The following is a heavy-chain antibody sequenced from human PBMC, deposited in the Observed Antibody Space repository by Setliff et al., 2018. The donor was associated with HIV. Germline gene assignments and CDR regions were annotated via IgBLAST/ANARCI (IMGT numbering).Heavy chain of an antibody. CDR1: GFSISSRCY. CDR2: IYHTGSS. D-gene: IGHD3-16*01. Sequence: SETLSLTCDVSGFSISSRCYWGWIRQSPGKGLEWIGNIYHTGSSYYNPSLNDRATISLDTSKNQFSLKLNSVTAADTAVYYCARDVPWGDYYYYMDVWGKGTTVTVSS. CDR3: ARDVPWGDYYYYMDV. J-gene: IGHJ6*03. V-gene: IGHV4-38-2*02.